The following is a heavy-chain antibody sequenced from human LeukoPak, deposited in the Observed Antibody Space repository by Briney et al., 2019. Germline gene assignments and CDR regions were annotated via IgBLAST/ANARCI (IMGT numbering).Heavy chain of an antibody. CDR3: ARDRVLGDTIGYYYGMDV. J-gene: IGHJ6*04. CDR2: IIPIFGTA. V-gene: IGHV1-69*13. D-gene: IGHD3-10*01. CDR1: GVTFSSYA. Sequence: ASVKVSCKASGVTFSSYAISWVRQAPGQGLEWMGGIIPIFGTANYAQKFQGRVTITADESTSTAYMELSSLRSEDTAVYYCARDRVLGDTIGYYYGMDVWGKGTTVTVSS.